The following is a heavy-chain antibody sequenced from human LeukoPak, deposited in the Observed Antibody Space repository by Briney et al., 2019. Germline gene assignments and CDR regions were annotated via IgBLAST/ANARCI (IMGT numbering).Heavy chain of an antibody. CDR2: INLSGSA. V-gene: IGHV4-34*01. CDR3: ARGPPLNPGDYDSTGYYYFDY. CDR1: GGSFSGYY. D-gene: IGHD3-22*01. Sequence: SETLSLTCAVYGGSFSGYYWTWIREPPGKGLEWIGEINLSGSAHYNPSPKSRVTISVDTSKNQFSLNLSSVTAADTAVYYCARGPPLNPGDYDSTGYYYFDYWGQGTLVTVSS. J-gene: IGHJ4*02.